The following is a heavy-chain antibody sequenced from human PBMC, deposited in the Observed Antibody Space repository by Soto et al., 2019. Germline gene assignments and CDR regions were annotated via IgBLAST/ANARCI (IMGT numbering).Heavy chain of an antibody. V-gene: IGHV4-39*01. J-gene: IGHJ4*02. CDR1: GGSISSSSSY. CDR3: ARLEGLATISYYFDF. CDR2: IYYLGNT. D-gene: IGHD3-9*01. Sequence: SETLSLTCTVSGGSISSSSSYWGWIRQPPGKGLEWVGSIYYLGNTYYNPSLGGRVTISLDKSKSQFSLKLNSVTAADSAVYFCARLEGLATISYYFDFWGPGALVTVSS.